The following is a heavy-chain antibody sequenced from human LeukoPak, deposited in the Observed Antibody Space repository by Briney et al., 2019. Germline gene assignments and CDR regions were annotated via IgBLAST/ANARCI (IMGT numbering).Heavy chain of an antibody. V-gene: IGHV3-23*01. D-gene: IGHD3-22*01. J-gene: IGHJ4*02. Sequence: GGSLRLSCAASGFTFSSYAMSWVRQAPGKGLEWASAISGSGGSTYYADSVKGRFTISRDNSKNTLYLQMNSLRAEDTAVYYCAKDPVGYYYDSSGYLPHFDYWGQGTLVTVSS. CDR3: AKDPVGYYYDSSGYLPHFDY. CDR2: ISGSGGST. CDR1: GFTFSSYA.